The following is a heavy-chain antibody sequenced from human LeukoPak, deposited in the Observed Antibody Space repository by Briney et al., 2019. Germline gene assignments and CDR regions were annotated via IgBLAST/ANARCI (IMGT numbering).Heavy chain of an antibody. Sequence: PGGSLRFSCAASGFTFSSYSMNWVRQAPGKGLEWVSSISSSSSYIYYADSVKGRFTISRDNAKNSLYLQMNSLRAEDTAVYYCARDPQPLYGYKALNWFDPWGQGTLVTVSS. J-gene: IGHJ5*02. D-gene: IGHD5-24*01. CDR2: ISSSSSYI. V-gene: IGHV3-21*01. CDR1: GFTFSSYS. CDR3: ARDPQPLYGYKALNWFDP.